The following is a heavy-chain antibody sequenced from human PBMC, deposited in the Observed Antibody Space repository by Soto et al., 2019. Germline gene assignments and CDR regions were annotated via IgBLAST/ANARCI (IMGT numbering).Heavy chain of an antibody. CDR1: GFTFDDYA. V-gene: IGHV3-9*01. Sequence: EVQLVESGGGLVQPGRSLRLSCAASGFTFDDYAMHWVRQAPGKGLEWVSGISWNSGSIGYADSVKGRFTISRDNAKNSLYLQMNSLRAEDTALYYCAKGQVNPVAGQDWFDPWGQGTLVTVSS. CDR2: ISWNSGSI. CDR3: AKGQVNPVAGQDWFDP. J-gene: IGHJ5*02. D-gene: IGHD6-19*01.